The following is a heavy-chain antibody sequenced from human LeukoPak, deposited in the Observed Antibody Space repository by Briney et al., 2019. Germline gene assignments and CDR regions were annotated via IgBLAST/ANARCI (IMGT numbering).Heavy chain of an antibody. CDR1: GGSISSSSYY. CDR3: ARHMLSYDSSGYYPDY. J-gene: IGHJ4*02. D-gene: IGHD3-22*01. Sequence: SETLSLTCTVSGGSISSSSYYWGWLRQPPGKGLEWIGSIYCSGSTYYNPSLKSRVTISVDTSKNQFSLKLSSVTAADTAVYYCARHMLSYDSSGYYPDYWGQGTLVTVSS. V-gene: IGHV4-39*01. CDR2: IYCSGST.